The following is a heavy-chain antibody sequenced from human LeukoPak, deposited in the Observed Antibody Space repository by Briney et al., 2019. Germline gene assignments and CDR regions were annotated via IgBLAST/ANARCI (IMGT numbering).Heavy chain of an antibody. Sequence: PGGSLRLSCAASGFTFSSYGMHWVRQAPGKGLEWVAVIWYDGSNKYYADSVKGRFTISRDNSKNTLYLQMNSLRAEDTAVYYCAKGDSSGFSCFDYWGQGTLVTVSS. CDR1: GFTFSSYG. CDR2: IWYDGSNK. CDR3: AKGDSSGFSCFDY. D-gene: IGHD6-19*01. J-gene: IGHJ4*02. V-gene: IGHV3-33*06.